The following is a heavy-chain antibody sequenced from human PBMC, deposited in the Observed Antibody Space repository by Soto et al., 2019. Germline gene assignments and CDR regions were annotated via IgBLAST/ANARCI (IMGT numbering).Heavy chain of an antibody. Sequence: ASVKVSCKASGGTFSSYTISWVRQAPGQGLEWMGWISAYNGNTNYAQKLQGRVTMTTDTSTSTAYMELRSLRSDDTAVYYCARVKGSGYHNWFDPWGHGTLVTVSS. V-gene: IGHV1-18*01. CDR3: ARVKGSGYHNWFDP. CDR2: ISAYNGNT. D-gene: IGHD3-22*01. J-gene: IGHJ5*02. CDR1: GGTFSSYT.